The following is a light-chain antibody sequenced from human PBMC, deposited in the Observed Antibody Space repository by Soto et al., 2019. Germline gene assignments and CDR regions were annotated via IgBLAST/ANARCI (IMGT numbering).Light chain of an antibody. CDR3: QQYNNWPWM. V-gene: IGKV3-15*01. CDR2: DAS. Sequence: IALRQSRATLSVSPGERATLSCRASQRVNSRLAWYQQKPGQTPRLLIYDASTRATGIPTRFSGSGSGTDFSLTISSLQSEDLSVYYFQQYNNWPWMFSQGTKVDIK. CDR1: QRVNSR. J-gene: IGKJ1*01.